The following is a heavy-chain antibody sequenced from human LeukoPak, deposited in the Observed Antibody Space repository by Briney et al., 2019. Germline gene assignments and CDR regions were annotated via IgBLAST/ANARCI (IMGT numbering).Heavy chain of an antibody. D-gene: IGHD3-22*01. Sequence: KPSETLSLTCTVSGGSIRSYFWSWIRQPPGKGLEWIGYIYYSGSTNYNPSLKSRVTISVDTSKNQFSLKLSSVTAADTAVYYCARGSDHYDSSGYRCFDLWGRGTLATVSS. CDR2: IYYSGST. CDR3: ARGSDHYDSSGYRCFDL. CDR1: GGSIRSYF. V-gene: IGHV4-59*01. J-gene: IGHJ2*01.